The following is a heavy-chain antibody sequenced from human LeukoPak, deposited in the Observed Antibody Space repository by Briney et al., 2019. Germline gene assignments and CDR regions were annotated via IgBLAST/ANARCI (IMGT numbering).Heavy chain of an antibody. CDR3: ARGLQIAAAGLQFDY. D-gene: IGHD6-13*01. CDR1: GFTVSSSY. V-gene: IGHV3-66*01. J-gene: IGHJ4*02. Sequence: GGSLRLSCAASGFTVSSSYMSWVRQAPGKGLERVAIIYSGGSTYYADSVRGKFTISRDISKNTLFLQMNSLRAEDTAVYYCARGLQIAAAGLQFDYWGQGTLVTVSS. CDR2: IYSGGST.